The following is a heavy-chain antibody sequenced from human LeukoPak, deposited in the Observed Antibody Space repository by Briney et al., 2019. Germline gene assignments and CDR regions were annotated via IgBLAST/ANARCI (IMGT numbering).Heavy chain of an antibody. CDR3: AGGYCSGGSCHINSYYDYGMDV. CDR2: IYYSGST. V-gene: IGHV4-59*01. J-gene: IGHJ6*02. CDR1: GGSISSYY. D-gene: IGHD2-15*01. Sequence: PSETLSLTCTVSGGSISSYYWSWIRQPPGKGLVWIGYIYYSGSTNYNPSLKSRVTISVDASKNQFSLRLSSVTAADTAVYYCAGGYCSGGSCHINSYYDYGMDVWGQGTTVTVSS.